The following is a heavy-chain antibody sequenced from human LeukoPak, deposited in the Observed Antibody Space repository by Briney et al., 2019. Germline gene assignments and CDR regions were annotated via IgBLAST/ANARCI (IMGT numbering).Heavy chain of an antibody. CDR2: VSGSDGST. Sequence: PGGSLRLSCAASGFTFSNYAMSWVRQAPGKGLEWVSAVSGSDGSTNFADSVRGRFTISRDNSKNTLYLRIDSLRAEDTAIYYCAKGIAGSRSSSSPDYWGQGTLVTVSS. V-gene: IGHV3-23*01. J-gene: IGHJ4*02. CDR3: AKGIAGSRSSSSPDY. CDR1: GFTFSNYA. D-gene: IGHD2-2*01.